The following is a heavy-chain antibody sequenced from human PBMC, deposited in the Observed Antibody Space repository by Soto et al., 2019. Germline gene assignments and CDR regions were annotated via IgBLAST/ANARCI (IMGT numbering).Heavy chain of an antibody. CDR1: GYTFTSYY. Sequence: ASVKVSCKASGYTFTSYYMHWVRQAPGQGLEWMGIINPSGGSTSYAQKFQGRVTMTRDTSTSTVYMELSSLRSEDTAVYYCARDLKAVAGIAYYYCYGMDVWGQGTTVTVSS. D-gene: IGHD6-19*01. CDR2: INPSGGST. V-gene: IGHV1-46*01. J-gene: IGHJ6*02. CDR3: ARDLKAVAGIAYYYCYGMDV.